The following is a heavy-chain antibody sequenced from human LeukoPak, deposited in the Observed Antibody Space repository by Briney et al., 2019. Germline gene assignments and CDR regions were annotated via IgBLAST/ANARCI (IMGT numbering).Heavy chain of an antibody. J-gene: IGHJ3*02. CDR1: GDSFSLYY. Sequence: SETLSLTCTVSGDSFSLYYWSWIRQPPGKGLEWIGDIYYSGSTNYNPSLKSRVTVSVDTSKNQFSLKLSSVTAADTAVYYCAREDEDSSGWYKAFDIWGQGTMVTVSS. CDR2: IYYSGST. V-gene: IGHV4-59*01. CDR3: AREDEDSSGWYKAFDI. D-gene: IGHD6-19*01.